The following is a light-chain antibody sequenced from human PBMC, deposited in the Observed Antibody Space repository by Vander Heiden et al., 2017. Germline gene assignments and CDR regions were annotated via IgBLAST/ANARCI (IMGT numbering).Light chain of an antibody. Sequence: QSALTQPASVSGSPGLSITIPCTGTSSDVGRYNYVSWYQQHPGKAPKLMIYDVYNRPSGVSHRLSGSKSGNTASLTISGLQAEDEADYYCSSYTSSNTLIFGGGTRLTVL. CDR3: SSYTSSNTLI. V-gene: IGLV2-14*03. CDR1: SSDVGRYNY. CDR2: DVY. J-gene: IGLJ2*01.